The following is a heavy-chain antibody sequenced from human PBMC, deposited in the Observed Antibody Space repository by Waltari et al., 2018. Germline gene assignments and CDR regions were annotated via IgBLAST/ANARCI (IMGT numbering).Heavy chain of an antibody. D-gene: IGHD2-15*01. J-gene: IGHJ4*02. Sequence: QVQLQESGPGLVKPSGTLSLTCGVSGASVSDAIWWSWVRQSPEKGLGWIGGIFHSGVTNYNPSLKSRVTISLDKSKNQVSLKVNSVTAADTAVYYCAKNAAYNLDYWGQGTLVTVSS. V-gene: IGHV4-4*02. CDR2: IFHSGVT. CDR3: AKNAAYNLDY. CDR1: GASVSDAIW.